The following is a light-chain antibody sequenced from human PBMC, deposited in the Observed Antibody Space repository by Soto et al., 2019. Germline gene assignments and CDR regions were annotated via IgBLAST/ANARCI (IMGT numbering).Light chain of an antibody. CDR3: LQYIYTWT. CDR2: DVS. V-gene: IGKV1-5*01. Sequence: DIQMTQSPSTLSAVVGDRVTITCRASQSISRWLAWYQQKPGKPPHLLIYDVSSLQSGVPSRFSGSGSGTDCTLIINSLQPDDFATYYCLQYIYTWTFGQGTKVPIK. CDR1: QSISRW. J-gene: IGKJ1*01.